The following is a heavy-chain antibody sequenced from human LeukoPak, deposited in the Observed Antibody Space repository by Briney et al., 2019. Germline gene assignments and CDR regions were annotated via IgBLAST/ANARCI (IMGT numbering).Heavy chain of an antibody. CDR3: AKDNAYSSGWLYYFDY. D-gene: IGHD6-19*01. V-gene: IGHV3-23*01. CDR1: GFTFSSYG. CDR2: ISGSGGST. Sequence: GGSLRLSCAASGFTFSSYGMSWVRQAPGRGLEWVSAISGSGGSTYYADSVKGRFTISRDNSKNTLYLQMNSLRAEDTAVYYCAKDNAYSSGWLYYFDYWGQGTLVTVSS. J-gene: IGHJ4*02.